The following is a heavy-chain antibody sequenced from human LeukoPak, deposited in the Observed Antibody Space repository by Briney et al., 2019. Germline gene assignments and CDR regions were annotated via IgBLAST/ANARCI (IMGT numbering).Heavy chain of an antibody. J-gene: IGHJ4*02. CDR3: ARARIGYCSSTSCSRFDY. D-gene: IGHD2-2*01. Sequence: SQTLSLTCTVSGGSISSGGYYWSWIRQHPGKGLEWIGYIYYSGSTYYNPSLKSRVTISVDTSKNQFSLKLSSVTAADTAVYYCARARIGYCSSTSCSRFDYWGQGTLVTVSS. CDR1: GGSISSGGYY. V-gene: IGHV4-31*03. CDR2: IYYSGST.